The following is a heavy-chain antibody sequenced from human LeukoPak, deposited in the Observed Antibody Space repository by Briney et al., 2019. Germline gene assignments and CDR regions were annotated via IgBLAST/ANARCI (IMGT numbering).Heavy chain of an antibody. J-gene: IGHJ4*02. CDR2: INHSGST. CDR3: ARVGSRKWPSRAIRY. CDR1: GGSFSGYY. Sequence: SETLSLTCAVYGGSFSGYYWSWIRQPPGKGLECIGEINHSGSTNYNSSLTSRATISVDTSKNQFSLKLTSVTAADTAVYYCARVGSRKWPSRAIRYWGQGTLVTVSP. D-gene: IGHD3-10*01. V-gene: IGHV4-34*01.